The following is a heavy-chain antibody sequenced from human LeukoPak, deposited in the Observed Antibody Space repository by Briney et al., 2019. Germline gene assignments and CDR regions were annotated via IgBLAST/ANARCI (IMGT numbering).Heavy chain of an antibody. D-gene: IGHD3-10*01. CDR2: LYSGSST. V-gene: IGHV3-53*01. Sequence: GGSLTLSCAASGFSVSTNYMNWVRQAPGKGLEWVSILYSGSSTYYTDSVKGRFTISRDNSRNTLYLHMINLRAEDTAVYYCARVGDHYHWYLDLWGRGSLLTVSS. J-gene: IGHJ2*01. CDR1: GFSVSTNY. CDR3: ARVGDHYHWYLDL.